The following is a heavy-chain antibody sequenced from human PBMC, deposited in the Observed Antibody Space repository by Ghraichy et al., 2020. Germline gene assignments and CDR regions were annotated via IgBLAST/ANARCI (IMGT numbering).Heavy chain of an antibody. V-gene: IGHV3-23*01. CDR2: ISTIGGST. D-gene: IGHD2-21*02. Sequence: GGSLRLSCAASGFTFSGYAMAWVRQAPGKGLEWVSGISTIGGSTYYADSVKGRFTISRDNFKNTLFLQMNNLRAEDTAIYYCAREHRTFIDCLVKGFFDLWGRGTLVTVSS. J-gene: IGHJ2*01. CDR1: GFTFSGYA. CDR3: AREHRTFIDCLVKGFFDL.